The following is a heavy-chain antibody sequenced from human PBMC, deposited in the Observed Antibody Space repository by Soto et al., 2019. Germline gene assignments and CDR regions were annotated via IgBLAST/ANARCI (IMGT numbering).Heavy chain of an antibody. D-gene: IGHD6-13*01. J-gene: IGHJ4*02. V-gene: IGHV3-23*01. CDR3: AKTLAGYSSSWYRY. Sequence: GGSMRVSCAASGFTFSSYARSWVRQNTGKGLEWVSAISGSGGSTYYADSVKGRFTISRDNSKNTLYLQMNSPRAEDTAVYYCAKTLAGYSSSWYRYWGQGTLVTVSS. CDR2: ISGSGGST. CDR1: GFTFSSYA.